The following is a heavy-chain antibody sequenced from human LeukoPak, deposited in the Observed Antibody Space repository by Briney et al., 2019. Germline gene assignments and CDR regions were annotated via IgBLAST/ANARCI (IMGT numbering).Heavy chain of an antibody. D-gene: IGHD6-19*01. V-gene: IGHV1-69*13. CDR2: IIPIFGTA. Sequence: SVKVSCKASGGTFSSYAISWVRQVPGQGLEWMGGIIPIFGTANYAQKFQGRVTVTADESTSTAYMELSSLRSEDTAVYYCATLQEVAVAPVVDYWGQGTLVTVSS. CDR3: ATLQEVAVAPVVDY. J-gene: IGHJ4*02. CDR1: GGTFSSYA.